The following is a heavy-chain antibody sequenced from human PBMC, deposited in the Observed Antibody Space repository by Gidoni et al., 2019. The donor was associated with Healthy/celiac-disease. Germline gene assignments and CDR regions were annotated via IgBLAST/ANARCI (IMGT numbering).Heavy chain of an antibody. V-gene: IGHV3-9*01. J-gene: IGHJ6*02. CDR1: GFTFVDYA. CDR3: AKDIASTDYYYYGMDV. D-gene: IGHD2-2*01. Sequence: EVQLVESGGALVQPGRSLSPPCAASGFTFVDYAMHWVRQAAGKGLEWVSGSSGNSGSRGYADSGKGRFTISRDNAKNSLYLQMNSLRAEDTALYYCAKDIASTDYYYYGMDVWGQGTTVTVSS. CDR2: SSGNSGSR.